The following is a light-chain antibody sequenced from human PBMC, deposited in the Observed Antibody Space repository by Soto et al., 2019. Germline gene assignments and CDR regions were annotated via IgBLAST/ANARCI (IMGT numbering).Light chain of an antibody. CDR3: SSYAGGGTFVL. V-gene: IGLV2-23*02. Sequence: QSALTQPASVSGSPGQSITISCTGTSSDVGSYNFVSWYQQHPGKAPKLMIYDVYRRPSGISNRFSGSKSGNTASLTISGLQAEDEADYYCSSYAGGGTFVLFGGGTKSPS. J-gene: IGLJ2*01. CDR2: DVY. CDR1: SSDVGSYNF.